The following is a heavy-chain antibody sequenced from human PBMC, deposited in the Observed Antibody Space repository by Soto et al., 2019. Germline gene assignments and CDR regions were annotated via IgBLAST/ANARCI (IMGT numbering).Heavy chain of an antibody. CDR2: IWYDGSNK. D-gene: IGHD4-17*01. Sequence: QVQLVESGGGVVQPGRSLRLSCAASGFTFSSYGMHWVRQAPGKGLEWVAVIWYDGSNKYYADSVKGRFTISRDNSKNTLYLQMNSLRAEDTAVYYCARGLFYGDLDYWGQGTLVTVSS. CDR3: ARGLFYGDLDY. J-gene: IGHJ4*02. V-gene: IGHV3-33*01. CDR1: GFTFSSYG.